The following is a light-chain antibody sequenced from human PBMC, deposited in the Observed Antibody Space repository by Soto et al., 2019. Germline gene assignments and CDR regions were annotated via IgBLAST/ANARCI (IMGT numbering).Light chain of an antibody. CDR1: SSDVGAYNY. CDR3: SSYTSSNTLV. V-gene: IGLV2-14*01. J-gene: IGLJ2*01. CDR2: EVS. Sequence: QSALTQPASVSGSPGQSITISCTGTSSDVGAYNYVSWYQQHPGKAPKLMIFEVSDRPSGVSNRFSGSKSGNTASLTISGLQAEDEADYYCSSYTSSNTLVFGGGTKQNVL.